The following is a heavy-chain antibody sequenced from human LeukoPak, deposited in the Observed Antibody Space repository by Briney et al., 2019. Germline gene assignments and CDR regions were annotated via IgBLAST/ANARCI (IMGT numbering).Heavy chain of an antibody. J-gene: IGHJ4*02. D-gene: IGHD5-18*01. CDR3: AKRDTAMAAFDY. V-gene: IGHV3-23*01. CDR1: GFTFSSYA. CDR2: ISGSGGST. Sequence: GGSLRLSCAASGFTFSSYAMSWVRQAPGKGLEWVSAISGSGGSTSYGDSVKGRFTISRDNSKNTVYLQMNSLRAEDTAVYYCAKRDTAMAAFDYWSQGTLVTVSS.